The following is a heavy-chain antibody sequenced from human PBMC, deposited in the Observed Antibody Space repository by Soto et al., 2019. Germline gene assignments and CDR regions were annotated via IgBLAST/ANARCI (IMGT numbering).Heavy chain of an antibody. J-gene: IGHJ6*03. CDR1: GFTFSNAW. Sequence: EVQLVESGGGLVKPGGSLRLSCAASGFTFSNAWMSWVRQAPGKGLEWVGRIKSKTDGGTTDYAAPVKGRFTISRDDSKNTLYLQMNSLKTEDTAVYYCTIERREYQLLSGPGRPHQYYYYDYMDVWGKGTTVTVSS. D-gene: IGHD2-2*01. CDR2: IKSKTDGGTT. V-gene: IGHV3-15*01. CDR3: TIERREYQLLSGPGRPHQYYYYDYMDV.